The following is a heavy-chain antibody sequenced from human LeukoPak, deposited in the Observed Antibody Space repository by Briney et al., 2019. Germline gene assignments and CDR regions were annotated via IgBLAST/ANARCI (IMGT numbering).Heavy chain of an antibody. CDR2: ISGSGGST. Sequence: TGGSLRLSCAASGFTFSSYAMSWVRQAPGKGLEWVSVISGSGGSTYYADSVKGRFTISRDNSKNTLYLQMNSLRAEDTAVYYCAKVNGYSGSYYRLWGQGTLVTVSS. V-gene: IGHV3-23*01. J-gene: IGHJ4*02. CDR3: AKVNGYSGSYYRL. D-gene: IGHD1-26*01. CDR1: GFTFSSYA.